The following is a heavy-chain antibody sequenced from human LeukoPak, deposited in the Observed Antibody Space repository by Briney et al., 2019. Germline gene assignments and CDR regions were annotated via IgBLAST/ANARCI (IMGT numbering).Heavy chain of an antibody. Sequence: PGGSLRLSCAASGFSFSSYWMNWVRQAPGKGLEWVAHIKDDGGDKNYVDSVKGRFTISRDNAKKSLYLQMNSLTADDTAVYYCARGTGWYPDYWGQGILVTVSS. V-gene: IGHV3-7*01. CDR3: ARGTGWYPDY. J-gene: IGHJ4*02. D-gene: IGHD6-19*01. CDR1: GFSFSSYW. CDR2: IKDDGGDK.